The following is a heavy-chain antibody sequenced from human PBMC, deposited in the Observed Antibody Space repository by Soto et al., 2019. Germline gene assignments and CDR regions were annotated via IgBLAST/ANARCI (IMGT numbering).Heavy chain of an antibody. CDR3: ARDRGGHSYFDY. CDR2: ISYDGSNK. J-gene: IGHJ4*02. CDR1: GFTFSSYA. V-gene: IGHV3-30-3*01. Sequence: ESGGGVVQPGRSLRLSCAASGFTFSSYAMHWVRQAPGKGLEWVAVISYDGSNKYYADSVKGRFTISRDNSKNTLYLQMNSLRAEDTAVYYCARDRGGHSYFDYWGQGTLVTVSS. D-gene: IGHD2-15*01.